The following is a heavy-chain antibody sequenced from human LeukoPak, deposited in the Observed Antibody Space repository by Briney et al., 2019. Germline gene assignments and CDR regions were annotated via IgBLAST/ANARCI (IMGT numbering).Heavy chain of an antibody. CDR2: IYTRGST. CDR3: ARGRYCSATTCSGGDAFDI. Sequence: SETLSLTCTVSGTSVSSYYWSWIRQPAGRGLEWIGRIYTRGSTNYNPSLQSRVSMSVDSSKSQFSLRLTSVTAADTAIYYRARGRYCSATTCSGGDAFDIWGQGTVVTVSS. CDR1: GTSVSSYY. D-gene: IGHD2-8*02. V-gene: IGHV4-4*07. J-gene: IGHJ3*02.